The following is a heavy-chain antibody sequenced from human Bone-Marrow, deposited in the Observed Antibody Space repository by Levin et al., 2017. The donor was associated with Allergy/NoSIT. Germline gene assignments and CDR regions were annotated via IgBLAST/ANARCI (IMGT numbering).Heavy chain of an antibody. CDR2: IYHSGRT. CDR3: ARDAGHYYDSAVYDPNWFDP. V-gene: IGHV4-59*01. Sequence: PSETLSLTCNVSGGSMRNYYWSWIRQPAGKGLEWIGHIYHSGRTTYNPSLRSRVTISLDSSKRQFSLKVTSVTAADTAVYYCARDAGHYYDSAVYDPNWFDPWGQGTLVTVTS. CDR1: GGSMRNYY. J-gene: IGHJ5*02. D-gene: IGHD3-22*01.